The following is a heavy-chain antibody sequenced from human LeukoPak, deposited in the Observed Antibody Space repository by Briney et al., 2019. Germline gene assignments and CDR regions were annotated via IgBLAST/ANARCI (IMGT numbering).Heavy chain of an antibody. CDR2: ISGSGGST. V-gene: IGHV3-23*01. Sequence: GGSLRLSCAASGFTFSSYAMSWVRQAPGKGLEWVSAISGSGGSTYYADSVKGRFTISRDNSKNTLYLQMNSLRAEDTAVYYCARDRKKTFGVVIISYYYYGMDVWGQGTTVTVSS. J-gene: IGHJ6*02. D-gene: IGHD3-3*01. CDR1: GFTFSSYA. CDR3: ARDRKKTFGVVIISYYYYGMDV.